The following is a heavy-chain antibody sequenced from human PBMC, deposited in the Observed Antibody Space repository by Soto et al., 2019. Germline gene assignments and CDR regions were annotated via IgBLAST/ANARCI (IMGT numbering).Heavy chain of an antibody. J-gene: IGHJ6*02. CDR2: IYYSGST. D-gene: IGHD6-19*01. V-gene: IGHV4-61*03. Sequence: QVQLQESGPGLVKPSETLSLTCTVSGGSVSSGSYYWSWIRQPPGKGLEWLGYIYYSGSTNYNPSLKSRVSISVDTSNTHFSLKLSSVTAADTAVYYCARGIEGWYQGRYYYGMDVWGQGTTVTVSS. CDR1: GGSVSSGSYY. CDR3: ARGIEGWYQGRYYYGMDV.